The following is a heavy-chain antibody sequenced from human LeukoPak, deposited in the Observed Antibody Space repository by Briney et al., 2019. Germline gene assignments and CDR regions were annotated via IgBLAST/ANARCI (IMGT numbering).Heavy chain of an antibody. V-gene: IGHV3-23*01. D-gene: IGHD2-15*01. Sequence: GGSLRLSCAASGFTFSGYAMSWVRQAPGKGLEWVSAISGSGGSTYYADSVKGRFTISRDNSKNTLYLQMNSLRAEDTAVYYCARRTNGYCSGGSCYRFFDYWGQGTLVTVSS. CDR3: ARRTNGYCSGGSCYRFFDY. J-gene: IGHJ4*02. CDR1: GFTFSGYA. CDR2: ISGSGGST.